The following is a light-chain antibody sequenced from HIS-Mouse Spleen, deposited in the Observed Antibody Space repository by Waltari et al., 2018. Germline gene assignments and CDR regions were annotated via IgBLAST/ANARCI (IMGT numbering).Light chain of an antibody. J-gene: IGLJ3*02. CDR3: CSYAGSYTWV. Sequence: QSALTPPRSVSGSPGQSVTLSCTGISSYVGGYNYVSWYQQHPGKAPKLMIYDVSKRPSGVPDRFSGSKSGNTASLTISGLQAEDEADYYCCSYAGSYTWVFGGGTKLTVL. CDR2: DVS. CDR1: SSYVGGYNY. V-gene: IGLV2-11*01.